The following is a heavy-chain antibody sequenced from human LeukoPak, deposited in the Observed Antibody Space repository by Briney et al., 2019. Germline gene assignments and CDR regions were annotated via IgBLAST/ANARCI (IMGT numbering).Heavy chain of an antibody. V-gene: IGHV3-72*01. CDR1: GFTFSDHY. CDR3: TRHGSGGYCSSTSCSRGDY. J-gene: IGHJ4*02. CDR2: TRNKANSYTT. Sequence: GGSLRLSCAASGFTFSDHYMDWVRQAPGKGLEWVGRTRNKANSYTTEYAASVKGRFTISRDDSKNSLYLQMNSLKTEDTAVYYCTRHGSGGYCSSTSCSRGDYWGQGTLVTVSS. D-gene: IGHD2-2*01.